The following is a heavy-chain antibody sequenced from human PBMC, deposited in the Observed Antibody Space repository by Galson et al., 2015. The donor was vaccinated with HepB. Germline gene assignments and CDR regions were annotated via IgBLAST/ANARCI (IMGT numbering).Heavy chain of an antibody. Sequence: SVKVSCKASGGTFNNYTFNWVRQAPGQGLEWMGRVIPMIGRTNYAQRFQGRLTITADKSTTTAYMELNNLRSEDSALYYCARARSLAVSAFNFWGQGTLLTVSS. CDR1: GGTFNNYT. CDR2: VIPMIGRT. J-gene: IGHJ4*02. D-gene: IGHD6-19*01. V-gene: IGHV1-69*08. CDR3: ARARSLAVSAFNF.